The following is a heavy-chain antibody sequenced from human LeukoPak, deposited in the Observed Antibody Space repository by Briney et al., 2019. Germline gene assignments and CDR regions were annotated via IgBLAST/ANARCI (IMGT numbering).Heavy chain of an antibody. Sequence: SETLSLTCTVSGGSISSYYWSWIRQPPGKGLEYIGYIYYSGSTNYNPSLKSRVTISVDTSKNQFSLKLSSVTAADTAVYYCARSMIVVVKGWFDPWGQGTLVTVSS. CDR1: GGSISSYY. D-gene: IGHD3-22*01. J-gene: IGHJ5*02. CDR3: ARSMIVVVKGWFDP. V-gene: IGHV4-59*08. CDR2: IYYSGST.